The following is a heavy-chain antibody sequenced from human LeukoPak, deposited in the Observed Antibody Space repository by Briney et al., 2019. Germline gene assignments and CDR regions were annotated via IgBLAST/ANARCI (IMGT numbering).Heavy chain of an antibody. CDR1: GFTFSSYW. CDR2: IKQDGSEK. CDR3: ALPRQVYYYYGMDV. Sequence: QSGGSLRLSCAASGFTFSSYWMSWVRQAPGKGLEWVANIKQDGSEKYYVDSVEGRFTISRDNSKNTLYLQMNSLRAEDTAVYYCALPRQVYYYYGMDVWGQGTTVTVSS. V-gene: IGHV3-7*01. J-gene: IGHJ6*02.